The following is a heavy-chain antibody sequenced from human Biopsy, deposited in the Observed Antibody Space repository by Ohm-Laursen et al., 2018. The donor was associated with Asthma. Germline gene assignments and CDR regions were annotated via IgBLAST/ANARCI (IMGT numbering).Heavy chain of an antibody. CDR2: ISVYNGNT. D-gene: IGHD3-10*01. J-gene: IGHJ6*02. CDR1: GYTFNSAG. CDR3: ARAVDYSHYYGIDV. V-gene: IGHV1-18*01. Sequence: ASVKVSCKTSGYTFNSAGITWVRQAPGQGLEWMGWISVYNGNTKVAQKLQDRVTMITDTSTSTAYMELSSLRSDDTAVYFCARAVDYSHYYGIDVWGQGTTVTVS.